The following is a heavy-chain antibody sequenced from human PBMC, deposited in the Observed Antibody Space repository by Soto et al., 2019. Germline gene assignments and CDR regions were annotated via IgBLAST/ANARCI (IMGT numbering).Heavy chain of an antibody. J-gene: IGHJ4*02. Sequence: QVQLVESGGGVVQPGRSLRLSCAASGFTFSSYAMHWVRQAPGKGLEWVAVISYDGSNKYYTDSVKGRFTISRDNSKNTLYLPMNSLRPEDTAVYYCARDTSPYSSGWHNRHFDYWGQGTLVTVSS. CDR1: GFTFSSYA. CDR3: ARDTSPYSSGWHNRHFDY. V-gene: IGHV3-30-3*01. D-gene: IGHD6-19*01. CDR2: ISYDGSNK.